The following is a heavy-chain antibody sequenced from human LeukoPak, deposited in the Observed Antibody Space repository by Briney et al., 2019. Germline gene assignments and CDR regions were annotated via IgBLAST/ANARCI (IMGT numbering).Heavy chain of an antibody. CDR1: AFTFSSYS. J-gene: IGHJ6*03. CDR3: ARDHGFSYYYYYMDV. CDR2: ISSSGSYI. Sequence: GGSLRLSCAASAFTFSSYSMNWVRQAPGKGLEWVSSISSSGSYIYYADSVKGRFTISRDNAKNSVYLQMNRLRAEDTAVYYCARDHGFSYYYYYMDVWGKGTTVTVSS. V-gene: IGHV3-21*01. D-gene: IGHD3-3*01.